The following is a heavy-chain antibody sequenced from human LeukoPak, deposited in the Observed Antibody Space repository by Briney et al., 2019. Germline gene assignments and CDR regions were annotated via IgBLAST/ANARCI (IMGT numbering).Heavy chain of an antibody. CDR3: VRGPYGSGISNWFDP. CDR1: DGAIAGYS. J-gene: IGHJ5*02. Sequence: PSETLSLTCTVSDGAIAGYSWSWIRQPPGKGLEWIGYIYYSGDTNYNPSLQSRVTVSVDTSKNQSSLKLTSVTAADTAVYYCVRGPYGSGISNWFDPWGQGTLVIVSS. D-gene: IGHD3-10*01. CDR2: IYYSGDT. V-gene: IGHV4-59*01.